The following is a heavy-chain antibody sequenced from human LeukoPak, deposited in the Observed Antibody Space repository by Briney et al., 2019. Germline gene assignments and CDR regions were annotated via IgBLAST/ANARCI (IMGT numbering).Heavy chain of an antibody. V-gene: IGHV4-59*01. CDR3: ARARLSRGGMDV. Sequence: SETLSLTCTVSGGSISSYYWSWIRQPPGKGLEWIGYIYYSGSTNYNPSLKSRVTISVDTSKIQFSLKLSSVTAADTAVYYCARARLSRGGMDVWGQGTTVTVSS. D-gene: IGHD3-16*01. CDR2: IYYSGST. J-gene: IGHJ6*02. CDR1: GGSISSYY.